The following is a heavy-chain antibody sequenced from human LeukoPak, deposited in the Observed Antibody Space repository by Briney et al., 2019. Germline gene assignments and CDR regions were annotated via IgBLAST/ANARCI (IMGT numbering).Heavy chain of an antibody. J-gene: IGHJ4*02. CDR3: AKGYWSGDAAMPYFDY. D-gene: IGHD5-18*01. V-gene: IGHV3-23*01. CDR2: ISGSGGST. Sequence: GGSLXLSCAASGFTFSSYAMSWVRQAPGKGVEGVSTISGSGGSTYYAESVKGGFTISRDNSKKRLYVQMKSLRAEDTAVYYCAKGYWSGDAAMPYFDYWGQGTLVTVSS. CDR1: GFTFSSYA.